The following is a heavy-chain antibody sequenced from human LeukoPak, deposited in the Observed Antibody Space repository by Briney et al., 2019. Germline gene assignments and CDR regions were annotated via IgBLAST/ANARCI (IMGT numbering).Heavy chain of an antibody. CDR3: ARDGDIVVVPAARSTPDYYYYGMDV. Sequence: ASVKVSCKASGYAFTSYGISWVRQAPGQGLEWMGWISAYNGNTNYAQKLQGRVTMTTDTSTSTAYMELRSLRSDDTAVYYCARDGDIVVVPAARSTPDYYYYGMDVWGQGATVTVSS. D-gene: IGHD2-2*01. V-gene: IGHV1-18*01. CDR2: ISAYNGNT. CDR1: GYAFTSYG. J-gene: IGHJ6*02.